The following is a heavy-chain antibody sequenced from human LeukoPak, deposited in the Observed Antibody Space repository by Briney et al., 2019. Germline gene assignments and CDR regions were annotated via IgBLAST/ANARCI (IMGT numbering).Heavy chain of an antibody. D-gene: IGHD5-24*01. CDR1: GYSFTTYW. V-gene: IGHV5-51*01. Sequence: GESLKIPCKVSGYSFTTYWIAWVRQLPGQGLEWMGIIYPGDSDTRYSPSFQGQVTISADKSITTAYLQWSSLKASDTAMYYCARLAMESGDGYDYRWFDPWGQGTLVTVSS. CDR3: ARLAMESGDGYDYRWFDP. CDR2: IYPGDSDT. J-gene: IGHJ5*02.